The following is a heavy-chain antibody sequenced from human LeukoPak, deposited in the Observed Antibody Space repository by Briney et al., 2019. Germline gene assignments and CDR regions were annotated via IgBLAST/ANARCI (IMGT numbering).Heavy chain of an antibody. CDR1: GFTFSSYA. CDR3: ARWDIAVAGNYFDY. CDR2: ISYDGSNK. Sequence: GGSLRLSCAASGFTFSSYAMHWVRQAPGKGLEWVAVISYDGSNKYYADSVKGRFTISRDNSKNTLYLQMNSLRAEDTAVYYCARWDIAVAGNYFDYWGQGTLVTVSS. D-gene: IGHD6-19*01. J-gene: IGHJ4*02. V-gene: IGHV3-30-3*01.